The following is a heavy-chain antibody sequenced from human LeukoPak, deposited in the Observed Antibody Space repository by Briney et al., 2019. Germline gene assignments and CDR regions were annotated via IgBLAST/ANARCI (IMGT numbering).Heavy chain of an antibody. CDR2: ISWNSGSI. CDR3: ASVGYYDSSGYYSFWYFDL. V-gene: IGHV3-9*01. Sequence: PGGSLRLSCAASGFTFDDYAMHWVRQAPGKGLEWVSGISWNSGSIGYADSVKGRFTISRDNAKNSLYLQMNSLRAEDTAVYYCASVGYYDSSGYYSFWYFDLWGRGTLVTVSS. J-gene: IGHJ2*01. D-gene: IGHD3-22*01. CDR1: GFTFDDYA.